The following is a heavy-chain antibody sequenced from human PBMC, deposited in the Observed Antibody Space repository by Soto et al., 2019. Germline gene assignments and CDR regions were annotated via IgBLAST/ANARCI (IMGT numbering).Heavy chain of an antibody. V-gene: IGHV4-39*01. CDR3: ASGYYDILTGYYSYSDY. J-gene: IGHJ4*02. CDR1: GGSISSSSYY. CDR2: IYYSGST. Sequence: PSETLSLTCTVSGGSISSSSYYWGWIRQPPGKGLEWIGSIYYSGSTYYNPSLKSRVTISVDTSKNQFSLKLSSVTAADTAVYYCASGYYDILTGYYSYSDYWGQGTLVTVSS. D-gene: IGHD3-9*01.